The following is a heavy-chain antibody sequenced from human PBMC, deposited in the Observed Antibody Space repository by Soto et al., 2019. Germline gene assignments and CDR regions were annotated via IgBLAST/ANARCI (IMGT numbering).Heavy chain of an antibody. CDR3: AKDQRGWVPAATTLPIPYCFDS. CDR2: ISGGGDSK. V-gene: IGHV3-23*01. D-gene: IGHD2-2*01. J-gene: IGHJ4*02. Sequence: DVQLLDSGGGLVQPGGSLTVSCAASGFTFSSYAMSWVRQAPGKGLEWVASISGGGDSKQYADSVKGRFTMSRDNSKKMVFLQMSSLRADDSAIYYCAKDQRGWVPAATTLPIPYCFDSWGQGTLVTVSS. CDR1: GFTFSSYA.